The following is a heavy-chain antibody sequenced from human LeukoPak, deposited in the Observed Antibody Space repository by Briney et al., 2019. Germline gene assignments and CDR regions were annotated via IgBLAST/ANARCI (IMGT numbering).Heavy chain of an antibody. J-gene: IGHJ4*02. Sequence: SETLSLTCTVSGGSISSGSYYWSWIRQPAGKGLEWIGRIYTSGSTNYNPSLKSRVTISVDTSKNQFSLKLSSVTAADTAVYYCAREKCSSGWYYFDYWGQGTLVTVSS. CDR3: AREKCSSGWYYFDY. V-gene: IGHV4-61*02. CDR1: GGSISSGSYY. CDR2: IYTSGST. D-gene: IGHD6-19*01.